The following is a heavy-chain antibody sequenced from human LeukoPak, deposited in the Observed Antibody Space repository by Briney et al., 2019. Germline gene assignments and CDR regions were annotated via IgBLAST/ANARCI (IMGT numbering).Heavy chain of an antibody. Sequence: ASVKVSCKASGYTFSSYGISWVRQAPGQGLEWMGWISAYNGNTNYAQKFQGRVTMTRDTSISTTYMELSRLRSDDTAVYYCARDFYYDNSGAFDIWGQGTMVTVSS. CDR3: ARDFYYDNSGAFDI. J-gene: IGHJ3*02. V-gene: IGHV1-18*01. D-gene: IGHD3-22*01. CDR2: ISAYNGNT. CDR1: GYTFSSYG.